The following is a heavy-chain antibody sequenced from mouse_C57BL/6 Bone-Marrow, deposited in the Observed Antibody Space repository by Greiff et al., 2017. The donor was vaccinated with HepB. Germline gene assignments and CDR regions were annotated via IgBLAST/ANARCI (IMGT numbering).Heavy chain of an antibody. Sequence: QVQLQQSGAELVKPGASVKISCKASGYAFSSYWMNWVKQRPGKGLEWIGQIYPGDGDTNYNGKFKGKATLTADKSSSTAYMQLSSLTSEDSAVYFCARDGGLRRNWFAYWGQGTLVTVSA. CDR2: IYPGDGDT. CDR3: ARDGGLRRNWFAY. D-gene: IGHD2-4*01. V-gene: IGHV1-80*01. CDR1: GYAFSSYW. J-gene: IGHJ3*01.